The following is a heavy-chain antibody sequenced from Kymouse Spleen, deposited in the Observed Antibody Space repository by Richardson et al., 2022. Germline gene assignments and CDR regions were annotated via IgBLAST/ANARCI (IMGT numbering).Heavy chain of an antibody. Sequence: QVQLQQWGAGLLKPSETLSLTCAVYGGSFSGYYWSWIRQPPGKGLEWIGEINHSGSTNYNPSLKSRVTISVDTSKNQFSLKLSSVTAADTAVYYCAATTESHFDYWGQGTLVTVSS. CDR3: AATTESHFDY. CDR1: GGSFSGYY. J-gene: IGHJ4*02. V-gene: IGHV4-34*01. D-gene: IGHD4-11,IGHD4-11*01,IGHD4-17*01. CDR2: INHSGST.